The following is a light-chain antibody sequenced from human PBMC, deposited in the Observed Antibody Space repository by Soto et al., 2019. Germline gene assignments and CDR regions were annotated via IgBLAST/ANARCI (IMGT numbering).Light chain of an antibody. CDR2: EVS. CDR1: QSLLHNGGETF. J-gene: IGKJ5*01. Sequence: DVVLTQTPLSLSVTPGQPASISCKSSQSLLHNGGETFLFWYLQKPGQSPQLLIYEVSNRFSGVPDRFSGSGSGTDFTLEISRVEAEDVGIYYCMQSTQLPPTFGQGTRLEIK. V-gene: IGKV2D-29*02. CDR3: MQSTQLPPT.